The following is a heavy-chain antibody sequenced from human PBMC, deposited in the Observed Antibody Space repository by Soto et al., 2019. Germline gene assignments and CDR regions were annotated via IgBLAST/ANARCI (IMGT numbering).Heavy chain of an antibody. D-gene: IGHD2-2*01. J-gene: IGHJ6*03. V-gene: IGHV4-39*01. CDR2: IYYSGST. Sequence: SETLSLTCTVSGGSISSSSYYWGWIRQPPGKGLEWIGSIYYSGSTYYNPSLKSRVTISVDTSKNQFSLKLSSVTAADTAVYYCARMGYCSSTSCYEYYYYYMDVWGKGTKVTVSS. CDR1: GGSISSSSYY. CDR3: ARMGYCSSTSCYEYYYYYMDV.